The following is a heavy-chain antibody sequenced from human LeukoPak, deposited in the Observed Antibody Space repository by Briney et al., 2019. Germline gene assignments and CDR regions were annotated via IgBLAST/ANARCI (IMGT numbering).Heavy chain of an antibody. J-gene: IGHJ2*01. V-gene: IGHV3-11*04. D-gene: IGHD3-9*01. Sequence: GGSLRLSCAASGFTFSDYYMSWIRQAPGKGLEWVSYISSSGSTIYYADSVKGRFTFSRDNAKNSLYLQMNSLRAEDTAVYYCARQYSDILTGYHRGELYWYFDLWGRGTLVTVSS. CDR1: GFTFSDYY. CDR2: ISSSGSTI. CDR3: ARQYSDILTGYHRGELYWYFDL.